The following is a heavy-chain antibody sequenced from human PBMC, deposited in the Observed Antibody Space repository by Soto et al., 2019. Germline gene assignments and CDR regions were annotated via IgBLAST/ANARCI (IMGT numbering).Heavy chain of an antibody. CDR2: IWHDGSQK. Sequence: QVQLVESGGGVVQPGTSLRLSCVASGFTFSNYGRHWVRQAPGRGLEWVAVIWHDGSQKYLTDSVRGRFTISRDNSKNTVYLHMNSLRVEDTAVYYCEGRDDPFHVWGRGTMVTVSS. CDR1: GFTFSNYG. CDR3: EGRDDPFHV. V-gene: IGHV3-33*01. J-gene: IGHJ3*01.